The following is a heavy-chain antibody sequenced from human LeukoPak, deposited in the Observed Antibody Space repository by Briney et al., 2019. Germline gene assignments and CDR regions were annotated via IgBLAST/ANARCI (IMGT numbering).Heavy chain of an antibody. CDR2: IRYDGSNR. Sequence: QSGGSLRLSCAASGFTFSSYGMHWVRQAPGKGLEWVAFIRYDGSNRYYADSVKGRFTISRDNSKNTLYLQMNSLRAEDTAVYYCARVNLPYSSGWYDYWGQGTLVTVSS. J-gene: IGHJ4*02. CDR1: GFTFSSYG. V-gene: IGHV3-30*02. D-gene: IGHD6-19*01. CDR3: ARVNLPYSSGWYDY.